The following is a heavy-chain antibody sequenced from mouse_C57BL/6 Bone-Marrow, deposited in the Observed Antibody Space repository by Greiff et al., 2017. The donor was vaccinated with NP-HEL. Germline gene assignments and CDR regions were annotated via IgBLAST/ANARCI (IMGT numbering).Heavy chain of an antibody. J-gene: IGHJ3*01. V-gene: IGHV4-1*01. CDR3: VSRGTWFAY. CDR1: GNAFSRYW. Sequence: EVHLVESGGGLVQPGGSLTLSCAASGNAFSRYWMSWVRRAPGKGLEWIGEINPDSSTINYAPSLKDKFIFSRDHATNPLYLQMSKVRAEETALYECVSRGTWFAYWGQGTLVTVSA. CDR2: INPDSSTI.